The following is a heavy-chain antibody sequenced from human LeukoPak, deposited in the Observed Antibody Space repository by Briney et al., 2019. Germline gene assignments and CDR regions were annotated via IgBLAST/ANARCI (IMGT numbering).Heavy chain of an antibody. CDR1: GFTFSSYA. CDR3: VREEGIDGSGYYYVLGY. V-gene: IGHV3-30-3*01. D-gene: IGHD3-22*01. J-gene: IGHJ4*02. Sequence: GGSLRLSCAASGFTFSSYAMHWVRQAPGKGLEWVAVISYDGSNKYYADSVKGRFTISRDNSKNSLYLQMNSLSAEDTAVYYXVREEGIDGSGYYYVLGYWGQGTLVAVSS. CDR2: ISYDGSNK.